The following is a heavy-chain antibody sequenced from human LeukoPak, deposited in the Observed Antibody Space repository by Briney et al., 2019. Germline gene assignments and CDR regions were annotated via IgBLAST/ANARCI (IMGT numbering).Heavy chain of an antibody. CDR3: ARDWPYYDSSGYYSPSFDY. CDR2: ISSSSSTI. D-gene: IGHD3-22*01. J-gene: IGHJ4*02. V-gene: IGHV3-48*04. CDR1: GFTFSSYS. Sequence: GGSLRLSCAASGFTFSSYSMNWVRQAPGKGLEWVSYISSSSSTIYYADSVKGRFTISRDNAKNSLYLQMNSLGAEDTAVYYCARDWPYYDSSGYYSPSFDYWGQGTLVTVSS.